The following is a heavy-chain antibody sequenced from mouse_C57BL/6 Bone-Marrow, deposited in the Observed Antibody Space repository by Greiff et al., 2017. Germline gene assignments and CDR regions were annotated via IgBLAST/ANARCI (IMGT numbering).Heavy chain of an antibody. CDR3: ARNIHYYGSSLYYFDY. D-gene: IGHD1-1*01. V-gene: IGHV1-76*01. Sequence: QVQLQQSGAELVRPGASVKLSCKASGYTFTDYYINWVKQRPGQGLEWIARIYPGSGNTYYNEKFKGKATLTAEKSSSTAYMQLSSLTSEDSAVYFCARNIHYYGSSLYYFDYWGQGTTLTVSS. CDR2: IYPGSGNT. J-gene: IGHJ2*01. CDR1: GYTFTDYY.